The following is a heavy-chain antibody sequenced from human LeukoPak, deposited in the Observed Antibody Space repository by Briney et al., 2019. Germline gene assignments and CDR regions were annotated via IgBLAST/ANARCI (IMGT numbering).Heavy chain of an antibody. D-gene: IGHD1-26*01. CDR1: GFTFSNYW. Sequence: PGGSLRLSCAASGFTFSNYWMSWVRQAPGKGLEWVANIKQDGSEKYYVDSVKGRFTISRDNAKNSLYLEMNSLRAEDTAVYYCARVPGGGGSYYYYYGMDVWGQGTTVTVSS. V-gene: IGHV3-7*01. CDR2: IKQDGSEK. J-gene: IGHJ6*02. CDR3: ARVPGGGGSYYYYYGMDV.